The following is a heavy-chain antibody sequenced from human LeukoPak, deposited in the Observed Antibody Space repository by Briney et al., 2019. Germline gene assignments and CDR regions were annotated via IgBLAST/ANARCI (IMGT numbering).Heavy chain of an antibody. CDR2: INSDGSST. CDR1: GFTFSSYW. Sequence: GGSLRLSCAASGFTFSSYWMHWVRQAPGKGLVWVSRINSDGSSTSYADSVKGRFTISRDNAKNTLYLQMHSLRADDSAVYYCVRAGAGLDYWGQGTLVTASS. CDR3: VRAGAGLDY. J-gene: IGHJ4*02. D-gene: IGHD6-13*01. V-gene: IGHV3-74*01.